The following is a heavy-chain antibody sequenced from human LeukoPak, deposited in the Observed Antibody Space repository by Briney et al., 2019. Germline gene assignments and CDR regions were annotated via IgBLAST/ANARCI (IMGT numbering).Heavy chain of an antibody. Sequence: SETLSLTRTVSGGSISSSSYYWGWIRQPPGKGLEWIGSIYYSGSTYYNPSLKSRVTISVDTSKNQFSLKLSSVTAADTAVYYCASSRSGALTFDPWGQGTLVTVSS. CDR3: ASSRSGALTFDP. CDR2: IYYSGST. V-gene: IGHV4-39*07. J-gene: IGHJ5*02. CDR1: GGSISSSSYY. D-gene: IGHD3-10*01.